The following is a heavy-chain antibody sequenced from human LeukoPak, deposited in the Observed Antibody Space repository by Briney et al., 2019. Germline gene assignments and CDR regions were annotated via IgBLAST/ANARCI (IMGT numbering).Heavy chain of an antibody. D-gene: IGHD3-3*01. Sequence: GASVKVSCKASGGTFSSYAISWVRQAPGQGLEWMGRIIPILGIANYAQKFQGRVTMTRNTSISTAYMELSSLRSEDTAVYYCARRDVLRFLEWLPDPYYYGMDVWGQGTTVTVSS. CDR3: ARRDVLRFLEWLPDPYYYGMDV. J-gene: IGHJ6*02. V-gene: IGHV1-69*04. CDR1: GGTFSSYA. CDR2: IIPILGIA.